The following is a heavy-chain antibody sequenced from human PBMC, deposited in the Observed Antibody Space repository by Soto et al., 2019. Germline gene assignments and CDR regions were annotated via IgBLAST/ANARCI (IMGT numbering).Heavy chain of an antibody. J-gene: IGHJ4*02. D-gene: IGHD6-13*01. CDR1: GFTFSSYW. CDR3: ERDFRALYNQGISISDY. CDR2: INSDGSST. Sequence: EVQLVESGGGLVQPGGSLRLSCAASGFTFSSYWMHWVRQAPGKGLVWVSRINSDGSSTSYADSVKGRFTISRANAKNTLYLQMNSLRAEDTAVYYCERDFRALYNQGISISDYWGQGTLVTVSS. V-gene: IGHV3-74*01.